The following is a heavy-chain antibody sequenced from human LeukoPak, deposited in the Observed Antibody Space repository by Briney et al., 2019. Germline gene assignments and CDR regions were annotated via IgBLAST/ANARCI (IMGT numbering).Heavy chain of an antibody. CDR2: IYYTGGT. D-gene: IGHD6-6*01. Sequence: SETLSLTCTVSGASISAYSGTWVRQPPGKGLEWIGYIYYTGGTKYNPSLKSRVTISVDTSKNQFSLKLSSVTAADTAVYYCARARYSFSWDYFDYWGQGALVTVSS. V-gene: IGHV4-59*08. CDR1: GASISAYS. J-gene: IGHJ4*02. CDR3: ARARYSFSWDYFDY.